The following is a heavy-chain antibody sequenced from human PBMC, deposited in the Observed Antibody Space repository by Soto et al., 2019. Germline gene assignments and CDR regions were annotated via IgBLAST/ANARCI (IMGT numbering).Heavy chain of an antibody. CDR1: GGSISSYY. D-gene: IGHD6-13*01. CDR3: ARDRIAAAGTYYYYGMDV. J-gene: IGHJ6*02. V-gene: IGHV4-59*01. CDR2: IYYSGST. Sequence: LSLTCTVSGGSISSYYWSWIRQPPGKGLEWIGYIYYSGSTNYNPSLKSRVTISVDTSKNQFSLKLSSVTAADTAVYYCARDRIAAAGTYYYYGMDVWGQGTTVTVSS.